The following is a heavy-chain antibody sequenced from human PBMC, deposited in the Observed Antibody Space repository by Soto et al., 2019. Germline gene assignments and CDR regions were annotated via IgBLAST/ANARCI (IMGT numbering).Heavy chain of an antibody. CDR3: ASMIGDPVLSFDS. D-gene: IGHD3-10*02. J-gene: IGHJ5*01. Sequence: QVQLQESGPGLVKPSETLSLTCTVSGGSISSYYWSWIRQPPGKGLEWIGFIFYSGSTSYNPSLKSTVTISIDTSEYQFSLKLNSVTAADTAVYYCASMIGDPVLSFDSWGQGTLVAVSS. CDR2: IFYSGST. V-gene: IGHV4-59*01. CDR1: GGSISSYY.